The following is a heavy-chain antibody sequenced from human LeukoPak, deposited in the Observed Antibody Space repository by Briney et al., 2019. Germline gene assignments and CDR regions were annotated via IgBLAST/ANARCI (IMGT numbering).Heavy chain of an antibody. CDR3: ARAAYSGSYHSDY. CDR1: GGSVNSGSYY. V-gene: IGHV4-61*01. D-gene: IGHD1-26*01. Sequence: SETLSLTCTVSGGSVNSGSYYWNWIRQPPGTGLEWIGYIYYSGSTNYNPSLKSRVTISVDTSKNQFSLKLSSVTAADTAVYYCARAAYSGSYHSDYWGQGTLVTVSS. CDR2: IYYSGST. J-gene: IGHJ4*02.